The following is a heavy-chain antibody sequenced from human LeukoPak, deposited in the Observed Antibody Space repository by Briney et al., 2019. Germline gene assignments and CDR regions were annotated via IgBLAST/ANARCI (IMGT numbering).Heavy chain of an antibody. CDR2: ISYDGSNK. CDR3: AKDAPSPDDWLLYYFDY. J-gene: IGHJ4*02. Sequence: PGGSLRLSCAASGFTFSSYAMHWVRQAPGKGLEWVAVISYDGSNKYYADSVKGRFTISRDNSKNTLYLQMNSLRAEDTAVYYCAKDAPSPDDWLLYYFDYWGQGTLVTVSS. CDR1: GFTFSSYA. D-gene: IGHD3-9*01. V-gene: IGHV3-30*04.